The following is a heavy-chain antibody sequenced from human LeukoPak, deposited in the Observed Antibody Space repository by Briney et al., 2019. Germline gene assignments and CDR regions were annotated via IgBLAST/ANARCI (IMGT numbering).Heavy chain of an antibody. CDR1: GVSISSYY. D-gene: IGHD5-18*01. CDR2: IYTSGST. Sequence: PSETLSLTCTVSGVSISSYYWSWIRQPAGKGLEWIGRIYTSGSTNYNPSLKSRVTMSVDTSKNQFSLKLSSVTAADTAVYYCARTPIQLWLGSFDYWGQGTLVTVSS. J-gene: IGHJ4*02. V-gene: IGHV4-4*07. CDR3: ARTPIQLWLGSFDY.